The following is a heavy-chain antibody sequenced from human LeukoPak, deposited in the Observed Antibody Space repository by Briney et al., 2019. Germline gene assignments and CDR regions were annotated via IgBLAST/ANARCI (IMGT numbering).Heavy chain of an antibody. CDR2: IIPIFGTA. CDR3: ARGPYSSSRELYYYYYMDV. CDR1: GGTFSSYA. J-gene: IGHJ6*03. Sequence: SVKVSCKASGGTFSSYAINWVRQAPGQGLEWMGGIIPIFGTASYAQKFQGRVTITADESTSTAYMELSSLRSEDTAVYYCARGPYSSSRELYYYYYMDVWGKGTTVTVSS. D-gene: IGHD6-13*01. V-gene: IGHV1-69*13.